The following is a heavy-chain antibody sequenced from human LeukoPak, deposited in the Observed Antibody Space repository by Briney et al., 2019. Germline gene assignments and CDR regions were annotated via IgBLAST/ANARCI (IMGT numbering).Heavy chain of an antibody. D-gene: IGHD6-13*01. V-gene: IGHV1-18*01. CDR2: MSAYNGNT. J-gene: IGHJ4*02. Sequence: ASVKVSCKASGYTFTSYGISWVRQAPGQGLEWMGWMSAYNGNTNYAQKLQGRVTMTTDTSTSTAYMELRSLRSDDTAVYYCARDRGPPGIAAAGSWKLSYWGQGTLVTVSS. CDR3: ARDRGPPGIAAAGSWKLSY. CDR1: GYTFTSYG.